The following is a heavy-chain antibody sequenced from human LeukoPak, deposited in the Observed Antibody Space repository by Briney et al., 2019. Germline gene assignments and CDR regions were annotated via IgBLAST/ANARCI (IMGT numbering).Heavy chain of an antibody. V-gene: IGHV3-21*01. Sequence: GGSLRLSCAASGFTFSSYSMNWVRQAPGKGLEWVSSISSSSSYIYYADSVKGRFPISRDNAKNSLYLQMNSLRAEDTAVYYCARVPPLGYCSGGSCLLYYYYYMDVWGKGTTVTVSS. CDR1: GFTFSSYS. CDR2: ISSSSSYI. CDR3: ARVPPLGYCSGGSCLLYYYYYMDV. D-gene: IGHD2-15*01. J-gene: IGHJ6*03.